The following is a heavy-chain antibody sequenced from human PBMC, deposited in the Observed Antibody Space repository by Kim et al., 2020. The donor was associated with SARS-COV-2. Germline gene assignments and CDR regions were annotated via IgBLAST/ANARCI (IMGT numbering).Heavy chain of an antibody. J-gene: IGHJ6*02. D-gene: IGHD1-26*01. CDR2: IYHSGST. CDR1: GGSISSSNW. Sequence: SETLSLTCAVSGGSISSSNWWSWVRQPPGKGLEWIGEIYHSGSTNYNPSLKSRVTISVDKSKNQFSLKLSSVTAADTAVYYCARFNSGSYYEDDYYYYGMDVWGQGTTVTVSS. CDR3: ARFNSGSYYEDDYYYYGMDV. V-gene: IGHV4-4*02.